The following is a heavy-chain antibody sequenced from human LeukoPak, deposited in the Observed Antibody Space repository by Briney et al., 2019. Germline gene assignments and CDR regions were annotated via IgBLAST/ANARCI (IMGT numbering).Heavy chain of an antibody. J-gene: IGHJ4*02. Sequence: AESLKISCKGSGYGFSNYWFYRVRHMPGKGLEWMGRIDPSDSYTSYTPSFQGHVTISADKSISTAYLQWSSLKASDTAMYYCARRDRSGYYSDYWGQGTLVTVSS. CDR2: IDPSDSYT. CDR3: ARRDRSGYYSDY. V-gene: IGHV5-10-1*01. D-gene: IGHD3-3*01. CDR1: GYGFSNYW.